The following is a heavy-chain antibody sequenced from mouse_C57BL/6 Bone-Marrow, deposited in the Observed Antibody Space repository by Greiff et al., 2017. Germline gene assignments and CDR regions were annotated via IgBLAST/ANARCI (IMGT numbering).Heavy chain of an antibody. CDR3: TYFTTVAVRYYFDY. J-gene: IGHJ2*01. V-gene: IGHV14-4*01. Sequence: EVQLQQSGAELVRPGASVKSSCTASGFNIKDDYMHWVKQRPEQGLEWIGWIDPENGDTEYASKFQGKATITADTSSNTAYLQLSSLTSEDTAVYYCTYFTTVAVRYYFDYWGQGTTLTVSS. CDR1: GFNIKDDY. D-gene: IGHD1-1*01. CDR2: IDPENGDT.